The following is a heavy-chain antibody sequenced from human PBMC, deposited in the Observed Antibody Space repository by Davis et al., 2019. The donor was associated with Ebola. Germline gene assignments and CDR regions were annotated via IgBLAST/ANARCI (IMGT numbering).Heavy chain of an antibody. Sequence: SVKVSCKASGGTFSSYAISWVRQAPGQGLEWMGGIIPIFGTANYAQKFQGRVTITADESTSTAYMELSSLRSEDTAVYYCASTIFGVVIIPDYYYGMDAWGQGTTVTVSS. CDR1: GGTFSSYA. D-gene: IGHD3-3*01. V-gene: IGHV1-69*13. J-gene: IGHJ6*02. CDR2: IIPIFGTA. CDR3: ASTIFGVVIIPDYYYGMDA.